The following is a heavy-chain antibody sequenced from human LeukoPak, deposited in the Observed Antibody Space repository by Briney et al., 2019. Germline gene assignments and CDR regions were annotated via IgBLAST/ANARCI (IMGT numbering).Heavy chain of an antibody. D-gene: IGHD3-10*01. CDR1: GGSISSGGYY. V-gene: IGHV4-30-2*01. CDR3: AREDGFGEPPYYYYMDV. J-gene: IGHJ6*03. Sequence: PSETLSLTCIVSGGSISSGGYYWSWIRQPPGKGLEWIGYIYHSGSTYYNPSLKSRVTISVDRSKNQFSLKLSSVTAADTAVYYCAREDGFGEPPYYYYMDVWGKGTTVTVSS. CDR2: IYHSGST.